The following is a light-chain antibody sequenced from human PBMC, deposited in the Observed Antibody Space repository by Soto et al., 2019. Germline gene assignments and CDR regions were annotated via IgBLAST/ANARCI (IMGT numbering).Light chain of an antibody. CDR3: QQYNNFLT. Sequence: EIVMTQSPATLSVSPGERATLSCRASQSVSSNLAWYQQKPGQAPRLLIYGVSTRATGIPARFSGSGSGTEFTLTISSLQSEDFAVYYCQQYNNFLTFGGGTKVDIK. J-gene: IGKJ4*01. CDR1: QSVSSN. V-gene: IGKV3-15*01. CDR2: GVS.